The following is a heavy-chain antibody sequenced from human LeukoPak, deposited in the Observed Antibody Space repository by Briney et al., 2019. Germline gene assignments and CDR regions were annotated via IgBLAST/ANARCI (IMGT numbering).Heavy chain of an antibody. Sequence: ASVKVSCKASGYTFTNHGITWVRQAPGQGLEWMGWISTYKDNTKYAQKFQGRVTMTTDTSTSTADMELRNLRSDDTAVYYCARGGGWEYGDYEGRWFDPWGQGTLVTVSS. CDR3: ARGGGWEYGDYEGRWFDP. V-gene: IGHV1-18*01. D-gene: IGHD4-17*01. J-gene: IGHJ5*02. CDR1: GYTFTNHG. CDR2: ISTYKDNT.